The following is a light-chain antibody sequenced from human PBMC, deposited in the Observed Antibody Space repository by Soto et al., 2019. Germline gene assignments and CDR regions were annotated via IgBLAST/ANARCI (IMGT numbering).Light chain of an antibody. J-gene: IGLJ2*01. CDR1: SGSIASNY. V-gene: IGLV6-57*04. Sequence: NFMLTQPQSVSESPGKTVTISCTRSSGSIASNYVQWYQQRPGSAPTPVIYEDSQRPSGVPDRFSGSIDSSSNSASLTISRLKTEDEADYYCQSFDISNVVFGGGTKLTVL. CDR2: EDS. CDR3: QSFDISNVV.